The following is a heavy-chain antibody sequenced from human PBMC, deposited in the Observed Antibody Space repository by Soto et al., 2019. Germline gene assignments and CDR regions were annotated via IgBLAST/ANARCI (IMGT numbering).Heavy chain of an antibody. CDR3: ARGTVTTSNWFDP. CDR1: GGSISSSSYY. D-gene: IGHD4-17*01. Sequence: LCGGSISSSSYYWGWIRQPPGKGLEWIGSIYYSGSTYYNPSLKSRVTISVDTSKNQFSLKLSSVTAADTAVYYCARGTVTTSNWFDPWGQGTLVTVSS. CDR2: IYYSGST. V-gene: IGHV4-39*01. J-gene: IGHJ5*02.